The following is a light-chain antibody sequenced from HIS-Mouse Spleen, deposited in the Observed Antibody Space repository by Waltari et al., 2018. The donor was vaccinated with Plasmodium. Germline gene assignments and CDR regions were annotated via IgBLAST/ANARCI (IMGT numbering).Light chain of an antibody. Sequence: DIQMTQSPSAMSASVGDRVTITCRASEGISNYLAWFQQKPGKVPKRLLYAASRLQSGFPSMFSGSGAGTEFTLTISSLQPEDFATYYCLQHNSYPRTFGQGTKVEIK. CDR1: EGISNY. CDR2: AAS. J-gene: IGKJ1*01. V-gene: IGKV1-17*03. CDR3: LQHNSYPRT.